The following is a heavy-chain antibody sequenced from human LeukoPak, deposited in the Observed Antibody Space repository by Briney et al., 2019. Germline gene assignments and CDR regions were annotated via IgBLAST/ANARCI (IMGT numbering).Heavy chain of an antibody. D-gene: IGHD5-18*01. Sequence: GGSLRLSCAASGFTFSSYAMSWVRQALGKGLEWVLVITVSGGRTYNADSVKGRFTISRDNSKNTLYLQMNSLRAEDTAVYYCAKDRRIQLWLGFDYWGQGTLVTVSS. CDR1: GFTFSSYA. V-gene: IGHV3-23*01. J-gene: IGHJ4*02. CDR2: ITVSGGRT. CDR3: AKDRRIQLWLGFDY.